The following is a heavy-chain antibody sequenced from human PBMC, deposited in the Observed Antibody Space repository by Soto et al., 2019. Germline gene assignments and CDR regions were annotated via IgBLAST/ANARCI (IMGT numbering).Heavy chain of an antibody. J-gene: IGHJ6*02. CDR3: AREKDILLVQAAIGYYSGMDV. V-gene: IGHV3-33*01. CDR1: GFTFSGYG. D-gene: IGHD2-2*01. CDR2: IWYDGSNK. Sequence: GGSLRLSCAASGFTFSGYGMHWVRQAPGKGLEWVAVIWYDGSNKYYADSVKGRFTISRDNSKNTLYLQMNSLRAEDTAVYPCAREKDILLVQAAIGYYSGMDVWGQGTTVTVSS.